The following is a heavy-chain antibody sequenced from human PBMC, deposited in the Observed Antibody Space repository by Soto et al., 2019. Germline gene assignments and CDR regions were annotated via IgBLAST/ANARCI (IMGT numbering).Heavy chain of an antibody. CDR3: ARVVIAHYYYYYMDV. D-gene: IGHD2-21*01. Sequence: ASVKVSCKASGGTFSSYAISWVRQATGQGLEWMGWMNPNSGNTGYAQKFQGRVTMTRNTSISTAYMELSSLRSEDTAVYYCARVVIAHYYYYYMDVWGKGTTVTVSS. J-gene: IGHJ6*03. CDR1: GGTFSSYA. CDR2: MNPNSGNT. V-gene: IGHV1-8*02.